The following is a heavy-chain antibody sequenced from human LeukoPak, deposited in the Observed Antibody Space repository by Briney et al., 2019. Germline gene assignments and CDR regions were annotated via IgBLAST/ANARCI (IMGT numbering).Heavy chain of an antibody. D-gene: IGHD6-19*01. J-gene: IGHJ6*02. CDR1: GFTFNSYA. V-gene: IGHV3-30-3*01. Sequence: GGSLRLSCAASGFTFNSYAVHWVRQAPGKGLEWVAVISYDGSISFYAASVKGRFTISRDNSKNTLYLQMNTLGAEDTALYYCVRGSTDWNGMDVWGQGTTVTVSS. CDR2: ISYDGSIS. CDR3: VRGSTDWNGMDV.